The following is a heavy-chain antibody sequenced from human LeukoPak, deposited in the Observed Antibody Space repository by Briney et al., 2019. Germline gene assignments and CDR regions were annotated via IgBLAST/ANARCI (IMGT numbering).Heavy chain of an antibody. Sequence: SETQSLTCIVSGGSITSYSWGWIRQPAGKGLEWIGRLSPTGSFTYSPSLKSRVTMSVDTSKNHFSLKLNSVTAADTAVYYCARALSDNQAFDIWGQGTVVTVSS. D-gene: IGHD1-20*01. CDR3: ARALSDNQAFDI. J-gene: IGHJ3*02. CDR2: LSPTGSF. CDR1: GGSITSYS. V-gene: IGHV4-4*07.